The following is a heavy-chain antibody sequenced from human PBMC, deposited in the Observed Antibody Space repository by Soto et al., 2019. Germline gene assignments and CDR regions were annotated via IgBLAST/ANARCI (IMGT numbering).Heavy chain of an antibody. CDR2: IYHSGST. D-gene: IGHD5-18*01. V-gene: IGHV4-4*02. Sequence: SETLSLTCAVSGGSISSSNWWSWVRQPPGKGLEWIGEIYHSGSTNYNPSLKSRVTISVDKSKNQFSLKLSSVTAADTAVYYCARVREGSTGEGEDTAMVGPFYYYYYGMDVWGQGTTVTVSS. CDR3: ARVREGSTGEGEDTAMVGPFYYYYYGMDV. J-gene: IGHJ6*02. CDR1: GGSISSSNW.